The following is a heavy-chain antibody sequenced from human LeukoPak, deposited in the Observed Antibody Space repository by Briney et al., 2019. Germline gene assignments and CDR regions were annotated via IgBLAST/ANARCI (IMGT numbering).Heavy chain of an antibody. CDR3: ARWDPFYCSSTSCPLRD. D-gene: IGHD2-2*01. J-gene: IGHJ4*02. V-gene: IGHV1-69*05. CDR1: GGTFSSYA. Sequence: SVKVSCKASGGTFSSYAISWVRQAPGQGLEWMGRIIPIFGTANYAQKFQGRVTITTDESTSTACMELSSLRSEDTAVYYCARWDPFYCSSTSCPLRDWGQGTLVTVSS. CDR2: IIPIFGTA.